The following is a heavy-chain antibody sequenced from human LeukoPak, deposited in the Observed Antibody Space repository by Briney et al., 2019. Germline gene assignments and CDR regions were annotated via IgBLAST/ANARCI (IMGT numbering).Heavy chain of an antibody. CDR2: ISGSSSYK. J-gene: IGHJ4*02. Sequence: GGPLRLSCEVSGFDFSTYSMNWVRQAPGKGLEWVSSISGSSSYKFYADSVKGRFTISRDNSKNTLYLQMNSLRAEDTAVYYCAKDRVIVVVVAPDYWGQGTLVTVSS. CDR1: GFDFSTYS. V-gene: IGHV3-21*04. CDR3: AKDRVIVVVVAPDY. D-gene: IGHD2-15*01.